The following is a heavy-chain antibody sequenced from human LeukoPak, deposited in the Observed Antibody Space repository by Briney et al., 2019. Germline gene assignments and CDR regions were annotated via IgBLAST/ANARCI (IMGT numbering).Heavy chain of an antibody. Sequence: GGSLRLSCAASGFIFSTYRLNWVRQAPGKGLEWVSYISSSGSTIYYADSVKGRFTISRDNAKNSLYLQMNSLRAEDTAVYYCAELGITMIGGVWGKGTTVTISS. J-gene: IGHJ6*04. CDR2: ISSSGSTI. D-gene: IGHD3-10*02. CDR1: GFIFSTYR. CDR3: AELGITMIGGV. V-gene: IGHV3-48*04.